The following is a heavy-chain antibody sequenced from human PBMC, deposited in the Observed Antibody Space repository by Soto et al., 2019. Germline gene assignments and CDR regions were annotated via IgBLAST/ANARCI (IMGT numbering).Heavy chain of an antibody. D-gene: IGHD3-22*01. CDR1: GFTLSSYW. V-gene: IGHV3-74*01. Sequence: PGGSLRLSCAASGFTLSSYWMYWVRQTPGKGLVWVARIKNGAGDTSYAESVKGRFTISRDNAKNTLYLQMSSLRSEDTAVYYCASGYYYDSSGYDAFDIWGQGTMVTVSS. CDR2: IKNGAGDT. CDR3: ASGYYYDSSGYDAFDI. J-gene: IGHJ3*02.